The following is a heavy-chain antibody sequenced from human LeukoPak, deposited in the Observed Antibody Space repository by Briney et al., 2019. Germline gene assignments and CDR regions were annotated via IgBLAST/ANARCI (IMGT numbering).Heavy chain of an antibody. CDR2: INSDGSTI. D-gene: IGHD1-26*01. CDR3: ARAAYYRFDY. J-gene: IGHJ4*02. Sequence: PGGSLRLSCAASGLTFSSYWVHWVRQAPGKGLEWVARINSDGSTINHADSVRGRFTISRDNAENTLYLQMSSLRAEDTAIYFCARAAYYRFDYWGQGTLVTVSS. CDR1: GLTFSSYW. V-gene: IGHV3-74*01.